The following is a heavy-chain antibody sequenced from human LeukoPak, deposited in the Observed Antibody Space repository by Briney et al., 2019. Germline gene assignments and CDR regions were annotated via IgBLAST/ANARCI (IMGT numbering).Heavy chain of an antibody. CDR3: ALLVATTAFDY. D-gene: IGHD5-12*01. Sequence: SETLSLTCTVSGVSISGHYWSWLRQPPGKGLEWIGYIYSTGTTNYNPSLKTRVTISVDTSKNQFSLRLSSVTAADTALYYCALLVATTAFDYWGQGSLVTVSS. CDR1: GVSISGHY. V-gene: IGHV4-59*11. CDR2: IYSTGTT. J-gene: IGHJ4*02.